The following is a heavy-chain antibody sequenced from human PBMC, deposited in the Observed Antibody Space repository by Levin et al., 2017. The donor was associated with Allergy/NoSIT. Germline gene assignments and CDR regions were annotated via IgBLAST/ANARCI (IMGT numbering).Heavy chain of an antibody. CDR1: GFTFSSYA. CDR3: ARELVVAATSHGDGMDV. CDR2: ISYDGSNK. J-gene: IGHJ6*02. Sequence: GGSLRLSCAASGFTFSSYAMHWVRQAPGKGLEWVAVISYDGSNKYYADSVKGRFTISRDNSKNTLYLQMNSLRAEDTAVYYCARELVVAATSHGDGMDVWGQGTTVTVSS. D-gene: IGHD2-15*01. V-gene: IGHV3-30-3*01.